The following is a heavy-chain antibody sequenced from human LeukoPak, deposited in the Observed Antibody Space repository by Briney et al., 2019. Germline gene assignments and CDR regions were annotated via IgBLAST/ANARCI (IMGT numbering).Heavy chain of an antibody. CDR3: ASKGAGYCRSTTCQGAFDI. Sequence: ASVKVSCKPSGYSFTAYYMHLVRQAPGQGLEWMGWINPNSGDTKHAQNFQDRVTMTWDTSVSTAYMELSSLTSDDTAVYYCASKGAGYCRSTTCQGAFDIWGQGSMVIVSS. D-gene: IGHD2-2*01. V-gene: IGHV1-2*02. J-gene: IGHJ3*02. CDR2: INPNSGDT. CDR1: GYSFTAYY.